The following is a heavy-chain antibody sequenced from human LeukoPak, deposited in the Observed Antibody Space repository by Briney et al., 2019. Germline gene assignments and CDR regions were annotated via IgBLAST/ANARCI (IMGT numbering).Heavy chain of an antibody. CDR2: ISYDGSNK. D-gene: IGHD5-24*01. CDR3: ARSRGGWLQQIDY. CDR1: GFTFSSYA. Sequence: AGGSLRLSCAASGFTFSSYAMHWVRQAPGKGLVWVAVISYDGSNKYYADSVKGRFTISRDNSKNTLYLQMNSLRAEDTAVYYCARSRGGWLQQIDYWGQGTLVTVSS. J-gene: IGHJ4*02. V-gene: IGHV3-30*04.